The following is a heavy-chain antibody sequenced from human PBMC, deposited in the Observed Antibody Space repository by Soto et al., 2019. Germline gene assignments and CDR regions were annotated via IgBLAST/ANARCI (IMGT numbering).Heavy chain of an antibody. CDR1: GYSFITYW. CDR3: ARLGQGGYVQGMDV. Sequence: GESLKISCKGSGYSFITYWIAWVRQKPGKGLEWMGIIDPADSETKYSPSFQGQVTISADKSINTAYLQWSSLKASDTAKYYCARLGQGGYVQGMDVWGQGATVTVSS. CDR2: IDPADSET. V-gene: IGHV5-51*01. D-gene: IGHD5-12*01. J-gene: IGHJ6*02.